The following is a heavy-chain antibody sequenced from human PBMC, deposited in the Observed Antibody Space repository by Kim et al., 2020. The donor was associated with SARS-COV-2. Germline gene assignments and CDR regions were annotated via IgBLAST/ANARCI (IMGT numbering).Heavy chain of an antibody. CDR3: ASDIRIPYYYYGMDV. CDR2: IYYSGST. Sequence: SETLSLTCTVSGGSISSYYWSWIRQPPGKGLEWIGYIYYSGSTNYNPSLKSRATISVDTSKNQFSLKLSSVTAADTAVYYCASDIRIPYYYYGMDVWGQGTTVTVSS. CDR1: GGSISSYY. J-gene: IGHJ6*02. V-gene: IGHV4-59*13. D-gene: IGHD2-21*01.